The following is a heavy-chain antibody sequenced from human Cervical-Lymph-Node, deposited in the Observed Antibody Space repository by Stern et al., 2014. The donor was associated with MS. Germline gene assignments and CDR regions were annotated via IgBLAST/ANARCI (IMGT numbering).Heavy chain of an antibody. CDR3: ATGGYYSNAIDY. Sequence: QVQLQESGPRLVKPPETLSLTCTVSGDSVNSYYWSWVRQPPGKGLEWIGYVDYTESTNYNPSLKSRVTILEDTSKRQFSLHLSSVTAADTALYYCATGGYYSNAIDYWGQGILVTVSS. J-gene: IGHJ4*02. CDR1: GDSVNSYY. D-gene: IGHD2-8*01. CDR2: VDYTEST. V-gene: IGHV4-59*02.